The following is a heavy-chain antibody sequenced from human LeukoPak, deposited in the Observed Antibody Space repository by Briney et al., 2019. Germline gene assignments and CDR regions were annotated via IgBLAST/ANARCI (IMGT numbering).Heavy chain of an antibody. J-gene: IGHJ3*02. CDR3: ARGKTSDDIIEDAFDI. CDR1: GFTFSSYA. V-gene: IGHV3-23*03. D-gene: IGHD3-9*01. CDR2: LYSGGGA. Sequence: GGSLRLSFAASGFTFSSYAMSWVRQAPGKGLEWVSVLYSGGGAYYADSVKDRFTISRDYSQNTLLLQMNSLRAEDTALYYCARGKTSDDIIEDAFDIWGQGTMVAVSS.